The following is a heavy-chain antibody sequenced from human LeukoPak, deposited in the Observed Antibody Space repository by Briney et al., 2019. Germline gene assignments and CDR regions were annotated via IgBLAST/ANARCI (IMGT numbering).Heavy chain of an antibody. D-gene: IGHD1-26*01. CDR1: GFTFDDYG. V-gene: IGHV3-20*04. CDR3: AKRSGINYGFFDS. Sequence: GGSLRLSCAASGFTFDDYGMSWVRQAPGKGLEWVSGINWNGGSTGYADSVKGRFTISRDNAKNTAYLQMNSLRSEDTAVYYCAKRSGINYGFFDSWGQGTLVTVSS. J-gene: IGHJ4*02. CDR2: INWNGGST.